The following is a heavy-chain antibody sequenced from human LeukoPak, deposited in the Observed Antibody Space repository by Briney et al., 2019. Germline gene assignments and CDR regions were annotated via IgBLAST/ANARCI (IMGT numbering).Heavy chain of an antibody. V-gene: IGHV3-23*01. CDR3: AKDYDFWSGYPYYFDY. D-gene: IGHD3-3*01. J-gene: IGHJ4*02. Sequence: GGSLRLSCAASGFTFSSYAMSWVCQAPGKGLEWVSAISGSGGSTYYADSVKGWFTISRDNSKNTLYLQMNSLRAEDTAVYYCAKDYDFWSGYPYYFDYWGQGTLVTVSS. CDR2: ISGSGGST. CDR1: GFTFSSYA.